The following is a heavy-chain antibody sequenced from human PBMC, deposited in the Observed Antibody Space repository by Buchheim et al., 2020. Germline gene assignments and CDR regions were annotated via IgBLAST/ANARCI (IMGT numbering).Heavy chain of an antibody. D-gene: IGHD2-2*01. V-gene: IGHV3-11*01. CDR2: ISSSGSTI. J-gene: IGHJ6*02. CDR3: ARDKVVVVTAATVYYYYGMDV. CDR1: GFTFSDYY. Sequence: QVQLVESGGGLVQPGGSLRLSCAASGFTFSDYYMSWIRQAPGKGLEWVSYISSSGSTIYYADSVKGRFTISRDNAKNSLYLQKNRLRAEDKTVYYGARDKVVVVTAATVYYYYGMDVWGQGTT.